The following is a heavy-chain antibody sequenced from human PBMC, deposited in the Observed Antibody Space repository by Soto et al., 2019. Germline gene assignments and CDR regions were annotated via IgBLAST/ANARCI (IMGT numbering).Heavy chain of an antibody. CDR1: GGTFSSYA. Sequence: ASVKVSCKASGGTFSSYAISWVRQAPGQGLEWMGGIIPIFGTANYAQKFQGRVTITADESTSTAYMELSSLRSEDTAVYYCARVLSSGWPNDYWGQGTLVTVSS. J-gene: IGHJ4*02. CDR2: IIPIFGTA. D-gene: IGHD6-19*01. CDR3: ARVLSSGWPNDY. V-gene: IGHV1-69*13.